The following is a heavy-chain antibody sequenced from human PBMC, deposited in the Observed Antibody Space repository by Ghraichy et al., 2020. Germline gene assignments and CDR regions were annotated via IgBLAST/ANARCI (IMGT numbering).Heavy chain of an antibody. D-gene: IGHD2-2*01. Sequence: GGSLRLSCAASGFTVNNYDMHWLRQATGKGLEWVSAIGTAGDTYYPGSVKGRFTISRENAKNSLFLQMNSLRAGDTAVYYCARANCSSSSCNLERGQQNAFDIWGQGTKVTVSS. CDR2: IGTAGDT. CDR1: GFTVNNYD. CDR3: ARANCSSSSCNLERGQQNAFDI. J-gene: IGHJ3*02. V-gene: IGHV3-13*01.